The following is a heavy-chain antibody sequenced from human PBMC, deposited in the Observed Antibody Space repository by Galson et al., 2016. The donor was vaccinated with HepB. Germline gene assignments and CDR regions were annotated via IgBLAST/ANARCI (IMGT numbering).Heavy chain of an antibody. V-gene: IGHV4-34*01. J-gene: IGHJ6*02. D-gene: IGHD4-17*01. CDR1: GGSFRVYY. CDR3: AGGRYGDYKGENGMDV. Sequence: LSLTCAVDGGSFRVYYWNWIRQPPGKGLEWIGEINHSGSTNYNPSLESRVTMSVDTSKNQFSLKLTSVTAADTAVYYCAGGRYGDYKGENGMDVWGQGTTVTVSS. CDR2: INHSGST.